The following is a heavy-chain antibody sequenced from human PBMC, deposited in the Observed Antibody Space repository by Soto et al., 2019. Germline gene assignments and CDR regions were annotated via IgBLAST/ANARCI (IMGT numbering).Heavy chain of an antibody. D-gene: IGHD3-16*02. CDR1: GFTFSSYA. CDR2: ISYDGSNK. Sequence: GGSLRLSCAASGFTFSSYAMHWVRQAPGKGLEWVAVISYDGSNKYYADSVKGRFTISRDNSKNTLYLQMNSLRAEDTAVYYCAKDRITFGGVIGLDAFDIWGQGTMVTVS. J-gene: IGHJ3*02. V-gene: IGHV3-30-3*01. CDR3: AKDRITFGGVIGLDAFDI.